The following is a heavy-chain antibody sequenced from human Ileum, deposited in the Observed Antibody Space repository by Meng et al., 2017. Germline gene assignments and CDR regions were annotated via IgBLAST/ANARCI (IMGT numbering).Heavy chain of an antibody. CDR3: AKVGWEDY. Sequence: QVQLVESGGGVGQPGTSLRLSCAASGFTFNSYGMHWVRQAPGKGLEWVAVISYDGNNKYYADSVKGRFTISRDNSKSTLYLQMNSLRAEDTALYYCAKVGWEDYWGQGTLVTVSS. J-gene: IGHJ4*02. D-gene: IGHD1-26*01. CDR2: ISYDGNNK. CDR1: GFTFNSYG. V-gene: IGHV3-30*18.